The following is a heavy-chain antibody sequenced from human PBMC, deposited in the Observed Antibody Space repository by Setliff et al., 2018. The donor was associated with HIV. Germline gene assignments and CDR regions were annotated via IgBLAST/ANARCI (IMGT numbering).Heavy chain of an antibody. V-gene: IGHV1-2*02. D-gene: IGHD3-22*01. CDR3: AREGELHYYDSSGYPPFDY. Sequence: ASVKVSCKASGYTFNNYGISWVRQAPGQGLEWMGWINPNSGGTNYAQKFQGRVTMTRDTSISTAYMELSRLRSDDTAVYYCAREGELHYYDSSGYPPFDYWGQGTLVTVSS. CDR1: GYTFNNYG. CDR2: INPNSGGT. J-gene: IGHJ4*02.